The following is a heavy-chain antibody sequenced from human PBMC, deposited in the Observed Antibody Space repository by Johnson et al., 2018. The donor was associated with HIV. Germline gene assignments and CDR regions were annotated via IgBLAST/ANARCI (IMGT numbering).Heavy chain of an antibody. V-gene: IGHV3-23*04. CDR2: ISGSGGST. CDR3: AGMTTVTTVGAFDI. D-gene: IGHD4-11*01. J-gene: IGHJ3*02. CDR1: GFTFSSYG. Sequence: VQLVESGGGLVKPGGSLRLSCAASGFTFSSYGMHWVRQAPGKGLEWVSAISGSGGSTYYADSVKGRFTISRDNSKNTLYLQRNSLGAEDTAVYYCAGMTTVTTVGAFDIWGQGTMVTVSS.